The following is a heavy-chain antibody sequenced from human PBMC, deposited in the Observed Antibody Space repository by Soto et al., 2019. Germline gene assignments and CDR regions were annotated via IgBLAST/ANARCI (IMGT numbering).Heavy chain of an antibody. J-gene: IGHJ4*02. Sequence: EVQLVKSGGGLVQPGGSLRLSCEVSGFTFSIHAMNWVRQAPGKGLEWVAYIHGTRSIIYYADSVKGRFTISRDNAKNSLFLQMASLRDEETAVYYCARDARNGDYDYWGQGTLVTVSS. D-gene: IGHD4-17*01. CDR2: IHGTRSII. CDR3: ARDARNGDYDY. CDR1: GFTFSIHA. V-gene: IGHV3-48*02.